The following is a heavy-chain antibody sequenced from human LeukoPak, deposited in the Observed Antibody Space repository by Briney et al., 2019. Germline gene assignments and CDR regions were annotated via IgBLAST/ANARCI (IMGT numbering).Heavy chain of an antibody. D-gene: IGHD1-14*01. CDR3: ATETNGRHYDY. V-gene: IGHV3-21*06. J-gene: IGHJ4*02. CDR2: IGPTGSDR. CDR1: GLTFSTSG. Sequence: GGSLRLSCTASGLTFSTSGFNWVRQAPGKGLEWVASIGPTGSDRYHADSIKGRFIISRDNANNFLYLQMNSLRAEDTAVYYCATETNGRHYDYWGQGTLLTVSS.